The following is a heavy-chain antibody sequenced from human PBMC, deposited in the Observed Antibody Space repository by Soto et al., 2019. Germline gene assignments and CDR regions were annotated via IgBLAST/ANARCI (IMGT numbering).Heavy chain of an antibody. CDR3: ARDSDDYYGMDV. D-gene: IGHD3-10*01. J-gene: IGHJ6*02. CDR1: GYTFTSYD. V-gene: IGHV1-8*01. CDR2: MNPNSGNT. Sequence: GASVKVSCKASGYTFTSYDINWVRQATGQGLEWMGWMNPNSGNTGYAQKFQGRVTMTRNTSISTAYMELSSLRSEDTAVYYCARDSDDYYGMDVWRQGTTVTVSS.